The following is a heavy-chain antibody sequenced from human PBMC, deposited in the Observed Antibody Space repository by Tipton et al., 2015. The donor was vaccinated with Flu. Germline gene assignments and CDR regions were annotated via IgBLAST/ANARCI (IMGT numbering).Heavy chain of an antibody. Sequence: SLRLSCAVSGFTFNSYEMNWVRQAPGKGLEWVSHITPSGSTKYYADAVRGRFTISRDIAKNSLYLQMNSLGAEDTAVYYCTRGFIRLCDYWGQGTLVSVSS. CDR3: TRGFIRLCDY. D-gene: IGHD3-16*02. CDR2: ITPSGSTK. J-gene: IGHJ4*02. CDR1: GFTFNSYE. V-gene: IGHV3-48*03.